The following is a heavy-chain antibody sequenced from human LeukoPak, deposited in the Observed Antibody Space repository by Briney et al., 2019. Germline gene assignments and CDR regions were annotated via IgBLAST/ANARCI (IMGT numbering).Heavy chain of an antibody. Sequence: SETLSLTCAVYGGSFSGYYWGWIRQPPGKGLEWIGEINHSGSTNYNPSLKSRVTISVDTSKNQFSLKLSSVTAADTAVYYCATNYVWGSYRTYDYWGQGTLVTVSS. CDR1: GGSFSGYY. V-gene: IGHV4-34*01. J-gene: IGHJ4*02. D-gene: IGHD3-16*02. CDR2: INHSGST. CDR3: ATNYVWGSYRTYDY.